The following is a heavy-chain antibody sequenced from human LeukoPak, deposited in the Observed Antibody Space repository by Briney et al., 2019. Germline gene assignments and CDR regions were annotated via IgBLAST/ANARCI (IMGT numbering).Heavy chain of an antibody. CDR2: IYSGGST. Sequence: GGSLRLSCAASGFTVSSNYMSWVRQAPGKGLEWVSVIYSGGSTYYADSVKGRFTISRDNSKNTLYLQMNSLRAEDTAVYYCARDLRNRRDGYNGGYFGYWGQGTLVAVSS. J-gene: IGHJ4*02. CDR3: ARDLRNRRDGYNGGYFGY. D-gene: IGHD5-24*01. CDR1: GFTVSSNY. V-gene: IGHV3-53*01.